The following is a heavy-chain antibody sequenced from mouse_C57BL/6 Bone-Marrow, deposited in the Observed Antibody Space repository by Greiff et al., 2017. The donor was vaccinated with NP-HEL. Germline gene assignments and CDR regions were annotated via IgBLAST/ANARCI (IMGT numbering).Heavy chain of an antibody. CDR3: ARGVFYYPWYFDV. CDR1: GYTFTDYY. J-gene: IGHJ1*03. Sequence: EVQLQQSGPELVKPGASVKISCKASGYTFTDYYMNWVKQSHGKSLEWIGDINPNNGGTSYKQKFKGKATLTVDKSSSTAYMELRSLTSEDSAVYYCARGVFYYPWYFDVWGTGTTVTVSS. D-gene: IGHD1-1*01. CDR2: INPNNGGT. V-gene: IGHV1-26*01.